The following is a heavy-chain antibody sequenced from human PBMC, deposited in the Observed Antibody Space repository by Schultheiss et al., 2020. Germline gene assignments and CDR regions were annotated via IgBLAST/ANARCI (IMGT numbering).Heavy chain of an antibody. CDR1: GYTFTSYA. Sequence: ASVKVSCKASGYTFTSYAMHWVRQAPGQRLEWMGWINAGNGNTKYSQKFQGRVTITRDTSTSTAYMELRSLRSDDTAVYYCARAYCSGGSCYPRVGLRDFDYWGQGTLVTVS. D-gene: IGHD2-15*01. J-gene: IGHJ4*02. CDR2: INAGNGNT. CDR3: ARAYCSGGSCYPRVGLRDFDY. V-gene: IGHV1-3*01.